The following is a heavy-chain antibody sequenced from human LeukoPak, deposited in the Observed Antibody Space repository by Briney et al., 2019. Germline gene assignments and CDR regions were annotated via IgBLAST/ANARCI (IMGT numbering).Heavy chain of an antibody. CDR3: ARDISDYGDDYWFDP. CDR2: IYTSRST. Sequence: SETLSLTCTVSGGSISSYYWSWIRQPAGKGLEWIGRIYTSRSTNYNPSLKSRVTMSVDTSKNQFSLKLSSVTAADTAVYYCARDISDYGDDYWFDPWGQGTLVTVSS. V-gene: IGHV4-4*07. CDR1: GGSISSYY. D-gene: IGHD4-17*01. J-gene: IGHJ5*02.